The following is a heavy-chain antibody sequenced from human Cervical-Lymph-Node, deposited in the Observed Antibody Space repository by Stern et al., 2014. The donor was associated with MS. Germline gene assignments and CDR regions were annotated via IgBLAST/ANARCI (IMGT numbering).Heavy chain of an antibody. V-gene: IGHV4-39*01. D-gene: IGHD3-10*01. CDR3: ARQGGSGSYRYFDY. CDR1: GGSISSSSYY. J-gene: IGHJ4*02. Sequence: QVQLQESGPGLVKPSETLSLTCTVSGGSISSSSYYWGWIRQPPGKGLEWIGSIYYSGSTYYHPSLQSRVTLPVDTSKNQFSLKLSSGTAADTAVYYCARQGGSGSYRYFDYWGQGTLVTVSS. CDR2: IYYSGST.